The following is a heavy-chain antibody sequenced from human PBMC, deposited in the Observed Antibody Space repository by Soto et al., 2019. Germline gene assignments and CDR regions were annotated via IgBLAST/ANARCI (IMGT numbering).Heavy chain of an antibody. V-gene: IGHV3-30-3*01. J-gene: IGHJ3*02. CDR3: ARGGDKYYYGSGSYSSPYQNDAFDI. CDR1: GFTFSSYA. CDR2: ISYDGSNK. D-gene: IGHD3-10*01. Sequence: GGSLRLSCAASGFTFSSYAMHWVRQAPGKGLEWVAVISYDGSNKYYADSVKGRFTISRDNSKNTLYLQMNSLRAEDTAVYYCARGGDKYYYGSGSYSSPYQNDAFDIWGQGTMVTVSS.